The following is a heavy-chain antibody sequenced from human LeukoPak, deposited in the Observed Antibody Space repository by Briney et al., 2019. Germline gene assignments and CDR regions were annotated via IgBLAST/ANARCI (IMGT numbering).Heavy chain of an antibody. Sequence: ASVKVSCKASGYTFTSYDINWVRQATGQGLEWMGWMNPNSGNTGYAQKLQGRVTMTTDTSTSTAYMELRSLRSDDTAVYYCAVSEASRYNYGMDIWGQGTTVTVSS. J-gene: IGHJ6*02. CDR2: MNPNSGNT. CDR3: AVSEASRYNYGMDI. V-gene: IGHV1-8*01. CDR1: GYTFTSYD. D-gene: IGHD2-2*01.